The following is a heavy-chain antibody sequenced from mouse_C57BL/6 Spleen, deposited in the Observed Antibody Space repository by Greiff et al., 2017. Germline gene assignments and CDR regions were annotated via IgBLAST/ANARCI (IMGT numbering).Heavy chain of an antibody. CDR1: GFSLTSYG. J-gene: IGHJ4*01. CDR2: IWSGGST. V-gene: IGHV2-2*01. D-gene: IGHD2-4*01. Sequence: QVQLKESGPGLVQPSQSLSITCTVSGFSLTSYGVHWVRQSPGKGLEWLGVIWSGGSTDYNAAFISRLSISKDNSKSQVFFKMNSLQADDTAIYYCARKGNDYDNYYAMDYWGQGTSVTVSS. CDR3: ARKGNDYDNYYAMDY.